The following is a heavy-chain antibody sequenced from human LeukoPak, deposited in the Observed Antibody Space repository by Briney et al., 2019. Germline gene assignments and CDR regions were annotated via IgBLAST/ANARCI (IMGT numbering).Heavy chain of an antibody. D-gene: IGHD2-15*01. V-gene: IGHV3-48*03. CDR3: AKSGLNRFDY. CDR1: GFIFSNYE. Sequence: PGGSLRLSCAASGFIFSNYEMNWVRQAPGKGLEWVSYITSDGTNMYYGDSVKGRFTISRDNAKNSLYLQMNSLRADDTAVYYCAKSGLNRFDYWGQGTLVTVSS. CDR2: ITSDGTNM. J-gene: IGHJ4*02.